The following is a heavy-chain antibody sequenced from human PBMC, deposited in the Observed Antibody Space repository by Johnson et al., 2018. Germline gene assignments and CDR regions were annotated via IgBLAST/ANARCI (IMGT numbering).Heavy chain of an antibody. D-gene: IGHD6-13*01. J-gene: IGHJ6*03. CDR3: ARRSRAAAGTALYYYYYMDV. Sequence: QVQLVESGGGLVKPGGSLRLSCAASGFTFSDYYMSWIRQAPGKGLEWVSYISSSGSTIYYADSVKGRFTISRDNAKNSLYLQMNSLRAEDTAVYYCARRSRAAAGTALYYYYYMDVWGKGTTVTVSS. V-gene: IGHV3-11*04. CDR1: GFTFSDYY. CDR2: ISSSGSTI.